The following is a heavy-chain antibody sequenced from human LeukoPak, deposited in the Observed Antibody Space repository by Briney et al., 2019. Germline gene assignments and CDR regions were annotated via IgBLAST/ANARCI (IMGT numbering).Heavy chain of an antibody. Sequence: ASVKVSFKASGYTFTSYGISWVRQAPGQGLEWMGWINTNTGNPTYAQGFTGRFVFSLDTSVSTAYLQISSLKAEDTAVYYCARAGMFEWLRYFDYWGQGTLVTVSS. V-gene: IGHV7-4-1*02. CDR1: GYTFTSYG. CDR3: ARAGMFEWLRYFDY. CDR2: INTNTGNP. D-gene: IGHD5-12*01. J-gene: IGHJ4*02.